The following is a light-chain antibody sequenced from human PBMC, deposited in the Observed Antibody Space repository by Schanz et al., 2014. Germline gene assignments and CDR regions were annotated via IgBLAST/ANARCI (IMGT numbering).Light chain of an antibody. V-gene: IGLV2-14*03. Sequence: QSALIQPASVSGSPGQSITISCTGTSSDIGGYNYVSWYQQLPGKAPKLMLYDVSDRPSGVSNRFSGSKSGNTASLTISGLQAEDEADYYCSSYTSSSTNWVFGGGTKLTVL. J-gene: IGLJ3*02. CDR3: SSYTSSSTNWV. CDR1: SSDIGGYNY. CDR2: DVS.